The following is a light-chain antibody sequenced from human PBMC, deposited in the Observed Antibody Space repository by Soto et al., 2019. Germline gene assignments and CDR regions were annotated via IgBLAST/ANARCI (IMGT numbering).Light chain of an antibody. J-gene: IGKJ1*01. V-gene: IGKV1-9*01. CDR1: QGISSY. CDR2: AAS. CDR3: QQLNSYPWT. Sequence: GARVTITCRASQGISSYLAWYQQKPGKAPKLLIYAASTLQSGVPSRFSGSGSGTDFTLTISSLQPEDFATYYCQQLNSYPWTFGQGTKVEIK.